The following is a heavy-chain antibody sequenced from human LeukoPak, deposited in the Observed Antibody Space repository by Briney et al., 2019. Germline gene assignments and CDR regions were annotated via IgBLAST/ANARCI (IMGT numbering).Heavy chain of an antibody. J-gene: IGHJ4*02. CDR2: IYTSGRT. D-gene: IGHD3-16*02. CDR3: ARARVIPASFDD. Sequence: PSETLSLTCTVSGGSITFGSYYWTWIRQPAGKGLEWIGRIYTSGRTFYNPSLKSRVTISMDTSMNQFSLRLNSVTAADTAVYYCARARVIPASFDDWGQATLVTVSP. CDR1: GGSITFGSYY. V-gene: IGHV4-61*02.